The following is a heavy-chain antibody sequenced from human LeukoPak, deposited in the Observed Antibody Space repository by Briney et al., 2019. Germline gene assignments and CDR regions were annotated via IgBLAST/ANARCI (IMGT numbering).Heavy chain of an antibody. CDR1: GFTVSSNY. V-gene: IGHV3-53*01. Sequence: GGSLRLSCAASGFTVSSNYMSWVRQAPGKGLEWVSVIYSGGSTYYADSVKGRFTISRDNSKNTLYLQMNSLRAEDTAVYYCARLSWFYHYFDYWGQGTLVTVSS. D-gene: IGHD3-16*02. CDR2: IYSGGST. CDR3: ARLSWFYHYFDY. J-gene: IGHJ4*02.